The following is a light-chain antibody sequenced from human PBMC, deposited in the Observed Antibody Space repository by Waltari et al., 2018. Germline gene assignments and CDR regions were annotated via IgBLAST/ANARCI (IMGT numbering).Light chain of an antibody. CDR2: EIN. CDR3: SSYAGFATLV. V-gene: IGLV2-23*02. CDR1: RNDIGTYKC. J-gene: IGLJ3*02. Sequence: QSALTQRAPGSGSRGEWITLSSPETRNDIGTYKCVAWYQQHPGKPPNLLIHEINKRPSGISTRFTGSQSGITASLPIPGLQVDDEADYFCSSYAGFATLVFGGGTKVTVL.